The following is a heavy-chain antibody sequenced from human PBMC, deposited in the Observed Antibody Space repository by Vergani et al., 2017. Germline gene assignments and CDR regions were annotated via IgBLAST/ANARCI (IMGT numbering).Heavy chain of an antibody. J-gene: IGHJ4*02. CDR2: INHSGST. CDR3: ASRGVGATTSDY. CDR1: GGSFSGYY. V-gene: IGHV4-34*01. Sequence: QVQLQQWCAGLLKPSETLSLTCAVYGGSFSGYYWSWIRQPPGKGLEWIGEINHSGSTNYNPSLKSRVTISVDTSKNQFSLKLSSVTAADTAVYYCASRGVGATTSDYWGQGTLVTVSS. D-gene: IGHD1-26*01.